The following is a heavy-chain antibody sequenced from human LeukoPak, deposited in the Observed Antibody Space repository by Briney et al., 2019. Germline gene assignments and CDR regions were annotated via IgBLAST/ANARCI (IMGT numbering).Heavy chain of an antibody. CDR2: ISSATSTI. CDR1: GFTFSSTG. V-gene: IGHV3-48*04. CDR3: ARDVTYYGGDWFDP. J-gene: IGHJ5*02. D-gene: IGHD4-23*01. Sequence: PGGSLRLSSAASGFTFSSTGMNWVRQAPGKGLEWVSYISSATSTIYYADSVKGRFTISRDNAKNSLYLQMNSLRAEDTAVYYCARDVTYYGGDWFDPWGQGTLVTVSS.